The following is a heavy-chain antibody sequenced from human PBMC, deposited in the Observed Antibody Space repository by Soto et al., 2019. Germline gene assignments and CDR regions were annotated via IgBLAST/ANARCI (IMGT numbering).Heavy chain of an antibody. Sequence: QVQLVESGGGVVQPGRALRLSCAASGFSFRNSAMHWVRQAPGKGLEWVAMISFDGSNKYYADPVRGRFTISRDNPMNTLYLPMNSLRAEDTAVYFCARGVPPPRYPSWFDPWGQGTLVAVSS. CDR1: GFSFRNSA. D-gene: IGHD2-2*01. CDR2: ISFDGSNK. J-gene: IGHJ5*02. V-gene: IGHV3-30*04. CDR3: ARGVPPPRYPSWFDP.